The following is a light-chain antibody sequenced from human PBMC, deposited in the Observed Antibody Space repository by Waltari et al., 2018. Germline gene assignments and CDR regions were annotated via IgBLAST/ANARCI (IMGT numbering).Light chain of an antibody. CDR3: QQRRNWPWT. Sequence: ETVLTQSPATLSLSPGDRATFSCRASQNIDSYLAWYQQKPGQAPRFLIFDAFNRPTGIPARFSGSRSGTDFNLTISSLESEDFAIYYCQQRRNWPWTFGQGTRVEIK. CDR1: QNIDSY. CDR2: DAF. J-gene: IGKJ1*01. V-gene: IGKV3-11*01.